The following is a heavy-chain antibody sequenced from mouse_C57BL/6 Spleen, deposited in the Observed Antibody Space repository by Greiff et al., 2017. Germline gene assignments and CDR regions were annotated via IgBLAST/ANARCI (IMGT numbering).Heavy chain of an antibody. CDR2: IDPSDSYT. J-gene: IGHJ2*01. CDR3: ARERGLGQGRRYFDY. Sequence: VKLQQPGAELVKPGASVKLSCKASGYTFTSYWMQWVKQRPGQGLEWIGEIDPSDSYTNYNQKFKGKATLTVATSSRTAFMQLSSLTSEDAAVYYCARERGLGQGRRYFDYWGQGTTLTVSS. D-gene: IGHD4-1*01. V-gene: IGHV1-50*01. CDR1: GYTFTSYW.